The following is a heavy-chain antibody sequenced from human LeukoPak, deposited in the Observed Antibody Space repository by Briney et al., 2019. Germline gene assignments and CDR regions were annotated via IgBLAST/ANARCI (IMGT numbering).Heavy chain of an antibody. D-gene: IGHD3-10*01. Sequence: PSETLSLTCAVYGGSFSGYYWSWIRQPPGKGLEWIGYIDYSGSTNYNPSLKSRVTISVDTSKNHFSLKLRYVTAADTAVYYCARDRIREFDYWGQGTLVTVSS. CDR1: GGSFSGYY. J-gene: IGHJ4*02. V-gene: IGHV4-59*01. CDR3: ARDRIREFDY. CDR2: IDYSGST.